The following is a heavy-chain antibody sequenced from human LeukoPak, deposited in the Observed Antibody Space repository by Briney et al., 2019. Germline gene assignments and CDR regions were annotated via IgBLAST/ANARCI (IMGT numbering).Heavy chain of an antibody. CDR1: GGSISSYY. D-gene: IGHD3-10*01. CDR3: ARQGKGYYYYYMDV. Sequence: NPSETLSLTCTVSGGSISSYYWSWIRQPPGKGLEWIGEINHSGSTNYNPSLKSRVTISVDTSKNQFSLKLSSVTAADTAVYYCARQGKGYYYYYMDVWGKGTTVTISS. CDR2: INHSGST. J-gene: IGHJ6*03. V-gene: IGHV4-34*01.